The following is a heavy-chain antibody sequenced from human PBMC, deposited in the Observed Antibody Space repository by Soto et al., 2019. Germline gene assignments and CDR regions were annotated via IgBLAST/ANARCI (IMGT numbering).Heavy chain of an antibody. J-gene: IGHJ6*02. CDR3: ARYYYYYGMDV. V-gene: IGHV4-39*01. Sequence: SETLSLTCTVSGGSISSSSYYWGWIRQPPGKGLEWVGSIYYSGSTYYNPSLKSRVTISVDTSKNQFSLKLSSVTAADTAVCYCARYYYYYGMDVWGQGTTVTVSS. CDR2: IYYSGST. CDR1: GGSISSSSYY.